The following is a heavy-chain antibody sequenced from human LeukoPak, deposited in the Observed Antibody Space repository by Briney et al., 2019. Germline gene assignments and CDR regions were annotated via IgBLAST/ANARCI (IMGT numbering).Heavy chain of an antibody. CDR1: GYTFTSYY. CDR2: INPSGGST. J-gene: IGHJ6*02. Sequence: ASVKVSCKASGYTFTSYYMHWERQAPGQGLEWMGIINPSGGSTSYAQKFQGRVTMTRDTSTSTVYMELSSLRSEDTAVYYCARESIVVVPAAIWKGYYYGMDVWGQGTTVTVSS. CDR3: ARESIVVVPAAIWKGYYYGMDV. V-gene: IGHV1-46*01. D-gene: IGHD2-2*02.